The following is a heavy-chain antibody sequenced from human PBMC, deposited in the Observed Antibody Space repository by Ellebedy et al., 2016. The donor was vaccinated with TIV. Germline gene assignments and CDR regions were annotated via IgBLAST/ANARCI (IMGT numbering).Heavy chain of an antibody. CDR3: EGVGGEGGMDV. J-gene: IGHJ6*01. Sequence: AASVKVSCKASGYTFTGHYMHWVRQAPGQGLEWMGWIRPNSGETKYAQKFQGRVTMTRDTSISTVYMELSRLTFDDTAVFFWEGVGGEGGMDVWGQGTTVTASS. CDR1: GYTFTGHY. CDR2: IRPNSGET. V-gene: IGHV1-2*02. D-gene: IGHD3-16*01.